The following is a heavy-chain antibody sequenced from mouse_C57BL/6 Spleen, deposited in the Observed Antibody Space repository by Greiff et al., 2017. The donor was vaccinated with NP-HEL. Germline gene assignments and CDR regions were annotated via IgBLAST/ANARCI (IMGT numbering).Heavy chain of an antibody. V-gene: IGHV1-82*01. CDR3: ARGDWYFDV. CDR2: LYPGDGDT. CDR1: GYAFSSSW. Sequence: QVQLQQSGPELVKPGASVKISCKASGYAFSSSWMNWVKQRPGKGLEWIGRLYPGDGDTNYNGKFKGKATLTADKSSSTAYMQLSSLTSEDSAVYFCARGDWYFDVWGTGTTVTVSS. J-gene: IGHJ1*03.